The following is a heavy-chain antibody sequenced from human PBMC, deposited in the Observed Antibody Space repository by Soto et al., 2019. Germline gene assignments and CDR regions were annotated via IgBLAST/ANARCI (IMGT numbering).Heavy chain of an antibody. V-gene: IGHV4-59*01. CDR1: GGSISSYY. CDR3: ARGRARITIFGVPPFNYYYGMDV. CDR2: IYYSGST. D-gene: IGHD3-3*01. Sequence: SETLSLTCTVSGGSISSYYWSWIRQPPGKGLEWIGYIYYSGSTNYNPSLKSRVTISVDTSKNQFSLKLSSVTAADTAVYYCARGRARITIFGVPPFNYYYGMDVWGQGTTVTVSS. J-gene: IGHJ6*02.